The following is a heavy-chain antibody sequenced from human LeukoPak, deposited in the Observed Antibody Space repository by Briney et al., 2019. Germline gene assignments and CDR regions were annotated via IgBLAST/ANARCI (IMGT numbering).Heavy chain of an antibody. J-gene: IGHJ4*02. Sequence: GGSLRLSCSASGFTFSSYAMHWVRQAPGKGLQYVSAISSNGGSTYYADSVKGRFTISRDNSKNTLYLQMSSLRAEDTAVYYCARDPKSHFDYWGQGTLVTVSS. CDR1: GFTFSSYA. CDR3: ARDPKSHFDY. CDR2: ISSNGGST. V-gene: IGHV3-64D*06.